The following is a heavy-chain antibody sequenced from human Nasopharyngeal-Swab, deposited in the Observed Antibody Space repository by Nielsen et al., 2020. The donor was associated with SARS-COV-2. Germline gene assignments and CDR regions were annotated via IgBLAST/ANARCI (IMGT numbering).Heavy chain of an antibody. D-gene: IGHD1-26*01. CDR3: AREKWELGGFDY. V-gene: IGHV3-33*01. CDR2: IWYDGSNK. J-gene: IGHJ4*02. Sequence: GGSLRLSCAASGFTFSSYGMHWVRQAPGKGLEWVAVIWYDGSNKYYADSVKGRLTISRDNSKNTLYLQMNSLRAEDTAVYYCAREKWELGGFDYWGQGTLVTVSS. CDR1: GFTFSSYG.